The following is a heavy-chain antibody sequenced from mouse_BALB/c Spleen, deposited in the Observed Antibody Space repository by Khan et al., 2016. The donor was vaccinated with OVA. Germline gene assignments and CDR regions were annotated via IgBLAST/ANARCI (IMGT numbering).Heavy chain of an antibody. CDR1: GFSLTSYG. J-gene: IGHJ3*01. V-gene: IGHV2-2*02. Sequence: VQLQQSGPGLVQPSQSLSITCTVSGFSLTSYGINWVCQSPGKGLEWLGVIWRGGSTAYNAAFISRLSISKDNSKSPVFFNMNSLQPNDTSIFFRDSKKKEKRENRVAYGGKGTLVNVAA. CDR2: IWRGGST. CDR3: DSKKKEKRENRVAY.